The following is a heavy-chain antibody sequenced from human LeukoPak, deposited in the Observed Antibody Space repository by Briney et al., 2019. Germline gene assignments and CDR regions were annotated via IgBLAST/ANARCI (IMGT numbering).Heavy chain of an antibody. CDR3: ARDRQYYYDSSGYYYYYYYMDV. J-gene: IGHJ6*03. CDR2: INPSGGST. D-gene: IGHD3-22*01. Sequence: GASVKVSCKASGYTFTSYYMHWVRQAPGQGLEWMGIINPSGGSTSYAQKFQGRVTMTRDMSTSTVYMELSSLRSDDTAGYYCARDRQYYYDSSGYYYYYYYMDVWGKGTTVTVSS. V-gene: IGHV1-46*01. CDR1: GYTFTSYY.